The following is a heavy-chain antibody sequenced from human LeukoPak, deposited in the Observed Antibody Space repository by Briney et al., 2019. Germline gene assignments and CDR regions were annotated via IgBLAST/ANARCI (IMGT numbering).Heavy chain of an antibody. V-gene: IGHV3-9*03. CDR2: ISWNSGSI. Sequence: GGSLRLSCAASGFTFDDYAMHWVRQAPGKGLEWVSGISWNSGSIGYADSVKGRFTISRDNAKNSLYLQMNSLRAEDVASYYCTKGRERYYDFWSGCFDYWGQGTLVTVSS. D-gene: IGHD3-3*01. CDR3: TKGRERYYDFWSGCFDY. J-gene: IGHJ4*02. CDR1: GFTFDDYA.